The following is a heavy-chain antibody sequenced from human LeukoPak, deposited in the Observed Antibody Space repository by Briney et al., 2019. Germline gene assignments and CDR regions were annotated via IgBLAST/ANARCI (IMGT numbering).Heavy chain of an antibody. CDR2: IYSGGST. CDR3: ARESWNAKRYFDY. V-gene: IGHV3-66*02. Sequence: GGSLRLSCAASGFTVSSNYMSWVRQAPGKGLAWVSVIYSGGSTYYADSVKGRFTISRDNSKNTLYLQMNSLRAEDTAVYYCARESWNAKRYFDYWGQGTLVTVSS. J-gene: IGHJ4*02. CDR1: GFTVSSNY. D-gene: IGHD1-1*01.